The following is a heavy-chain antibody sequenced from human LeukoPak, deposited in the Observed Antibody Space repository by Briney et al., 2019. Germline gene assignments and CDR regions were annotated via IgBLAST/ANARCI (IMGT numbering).Heavy chain of an antibody. J-gene: IGHJ5*02. Sequence: EASVKVSCKASGYTFNGYYTHWVRQATGQGLEWMGWMNPHSGNAGFAQKFQDRVTMTRNTSINTAYLELSSLRCDDTAVYYCARGPRRLLWFGEPQLNGWFDPWGQGTLVTVSS. D-gene: IGHD3-10*01. CDR3: ARGPRRLLWFGEPQLNGWFDP. CDR2: MNPHSGNA. V-gene: IGHV1-8*02. CDR1: GYTFNGYY.